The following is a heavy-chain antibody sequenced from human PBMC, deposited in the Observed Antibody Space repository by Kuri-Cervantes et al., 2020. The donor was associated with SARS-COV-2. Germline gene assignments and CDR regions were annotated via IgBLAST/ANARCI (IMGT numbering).Heavy chain of an antibody. D-gene: IGHD6-6*01. CDR1: GYTFADYG. CDR2: ISPYSGDT. CDR3: ARYEIGERDSSSSYDY. V-gene: IGHV1-18*04. J-gene: IGHJ4*02. Sequence: ASVKVSCKASGYTFADYGINWVRQAPGQGLEWMGWISPYSGDTSYAHKLQGRATMTTDTSTSTAYMELRSLRSDHTAVYYCARYEIGERDSSSSYDYWGQGTLVTVSS.